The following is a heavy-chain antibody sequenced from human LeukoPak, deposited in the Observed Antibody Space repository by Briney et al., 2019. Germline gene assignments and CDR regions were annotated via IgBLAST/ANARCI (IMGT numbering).Heavy chain of an antibody. CDR3: ARSTDTTRDY. J-gene: IGHJ4*02. Sequence: PGGSLRLSCAASGFTVSSNYMSWVRQAPGKGLEWVSVIYSGGSTYYADSVKGRFTISRDNSKNTLCLQMNSLRAEDTAVYYCARSTDTTRDYWGQGTLVTVSS. CDR2: IYSGGST. CDR1: GFTVSSNY. V-gene: IGHV3-66*01. D-gene: IGHD4-17*01.